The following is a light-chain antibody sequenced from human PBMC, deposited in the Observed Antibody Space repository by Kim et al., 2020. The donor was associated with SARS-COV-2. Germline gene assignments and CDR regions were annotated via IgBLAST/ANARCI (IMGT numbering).Light chain of an antibody. CDR2: EVS. V-gene: IGLV2-23*02. Sequence: QSVVTQPASVSGPPGQSITISCTGTSSDVGSYNLVSWYQQYPGKAPKLMIYEVSKRPSGVSNRFSGSKSGNTASLTISGLQAEDEADYYCCSYSVSSTFVFGTGTKVTVL. CDR1: SSDVGSYNL. CDR3: CSYSVSSTFV. J-gene: IGLJ1*01.